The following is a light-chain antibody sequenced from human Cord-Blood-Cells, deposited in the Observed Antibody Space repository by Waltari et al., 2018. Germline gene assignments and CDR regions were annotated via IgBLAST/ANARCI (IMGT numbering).Light chain of an antibody. CDR2: EVS. Sequence: QSALTQPPSASGSPGPSVTISCTGTSSDVGGYNYVSWYQQHPGKAPKLMIYEVSKRPSGVPDCFSGSKSGNTASLTVSGLQAEDEADYYCSSYAGSNNYVFGTGTKVTVL. CDR3: SSYAGSNNYV. J-gene: IGLJ1*01. V-gene: IGLV2-8*01. CDR1: SSDVGGYNY.